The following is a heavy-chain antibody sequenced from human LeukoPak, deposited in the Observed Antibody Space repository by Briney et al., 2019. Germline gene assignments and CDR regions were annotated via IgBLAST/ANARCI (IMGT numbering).Heavy chain of an antibody. V-gene: IGHV3-30*18. Sequence: PGRSLRLSCAASGSTFSSYGMHWVRQAPGKGLEWVAVISYDGSNKYYADSVKGRFTISRDNSKNTLYLQMNSLRAEDTAVYYCAKVIVAWDGSGSMLYYGMDVWGKGTTVTVSS. D-gene: IGHD3-10*01. CDR2: ISYDGSNK. CDR1: GSTFSSYG. J-gene: IGHJ6*04. CDR3: AKVIVAWDGSGSMLYYGMDV.